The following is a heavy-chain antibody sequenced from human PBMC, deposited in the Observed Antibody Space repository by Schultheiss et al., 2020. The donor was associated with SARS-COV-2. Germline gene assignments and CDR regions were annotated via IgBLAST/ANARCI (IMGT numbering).Heavy chain of an antibody. Sequence: GGSLRLSCAASGFTFSDYYMSWIRQAPGKGLEWVSYISSSSSYTNYADSVKGRFTISRDNAKNSLYLQMNSLRAEDTAVYYCARDGVALIAARADYWGQGTLVTVSS. D-gene: IGHD6-6*01. CDR1: GFTFSDYY. V-gene: IGHV3-11*06. CDR2: ISSSSSYT. CDR3: ARDGVALIAARADY. J-gene: IGHJ4*02.